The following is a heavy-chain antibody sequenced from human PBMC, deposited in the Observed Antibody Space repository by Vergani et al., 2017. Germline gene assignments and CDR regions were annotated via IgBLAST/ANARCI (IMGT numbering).Heavy chain of an antibody. V-gene: IGHV1-3*01. CDR3: ARLQSIVGATTDAFDI. D-gene: IGHD1-26*01. J-gene: IGHJ3*02. Sequence: QVQLVQSGAEVKKPGASVKVSCKASGYTFTSYAMHWVRQAPGQRLEWMGWINAGNGNTKYSQKFQGRVTITRDTSASTAYMELSSLRSEDTAVYYCARLQSIVGATTDAFDIWGQGTTVTVSS. CDR2: INAGNGNT. CDR1: GYTFTSYA.